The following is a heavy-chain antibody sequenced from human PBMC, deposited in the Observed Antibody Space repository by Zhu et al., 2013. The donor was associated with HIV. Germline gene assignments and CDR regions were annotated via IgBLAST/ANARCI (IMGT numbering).Heavy chain of an antibody. CDR3: AREWLVDPRFDY. Sequence: QVQLQESGPGLVKPSQTLSLTCTVSGGSISSGEFSWSWIRQPPGKGLEWIGYIYYSGGTYYNPSLKSRVSISVDTSKTQFSLKLSSVTVADTAVYYCAREWLVDPRFDYWGQGTLVTVSS. V-gene: IGHV4-30-4*01. D-gene: IGHD3-22*01. CDR2: IYYSGGT. CDR1: GGSISSGEFS. J-gene: IGHJ4*02.